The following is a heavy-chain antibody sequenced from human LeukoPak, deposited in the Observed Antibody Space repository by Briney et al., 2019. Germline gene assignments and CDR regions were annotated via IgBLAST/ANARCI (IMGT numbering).Heavy chain of an antibody. V-gene: IGHV3-23*01. D-gene: IGHD1-1*01. Sequence: QPGGSLRLSCAASGFTFSGHGMSWVRQAPGKGLEWVSLIGGTGRTTSYADSVKGRFTISRDNSKNTLYLQMNRLRASDTAVYYCARELNGAFDPWGQGTLVTVSS. J-gene: IGHJ5*02. CDR3: ARELNGAFDP. CDR2: IGGTGRTT. CDR1: GFTFSGHG.